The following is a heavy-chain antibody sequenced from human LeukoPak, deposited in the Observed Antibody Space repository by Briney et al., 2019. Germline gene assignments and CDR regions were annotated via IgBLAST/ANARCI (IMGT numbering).Heavy chain of an antibody. CDR3: AKGGYVDWPDFDY. J-gene: IGHJ4*02. V-gene: IGHV3-30*18. CDR1: GFTFSSYG. D-gene: IGHD3-9*01. Sequence: GGSLRLSCAASGFTFSSYGMHWVRQAPGKGLEWVAVISYDGSNKYYADSVEGRFTISRENYKKTLYLQINSLRAEETAVYYCAKGGYVDWPDFDYWGQGTLVTVSS. CDR2: ISYDGSNK.